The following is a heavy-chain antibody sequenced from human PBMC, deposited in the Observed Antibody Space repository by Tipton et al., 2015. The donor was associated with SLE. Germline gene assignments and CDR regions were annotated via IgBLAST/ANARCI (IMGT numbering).Heavy chain of an antibody. J-gene: IGHJ4*02. D-gene: IGHD2-8*01. CDR1: GGSISSNSYY. CDR3: VRLRSKVLIDY. Sequence: TLSLTCTVSGGSISSNSYYWGWFRQPPGKGLEWIASIFYTGTTYYNPSLKSRITISVDTSKNQFSLEVRSVTAADTAVYYCVRLRSKVLIDYWGQGTLVTVSS. V-gene: IGHV4-39*07. CDR2: IFYTGTT.